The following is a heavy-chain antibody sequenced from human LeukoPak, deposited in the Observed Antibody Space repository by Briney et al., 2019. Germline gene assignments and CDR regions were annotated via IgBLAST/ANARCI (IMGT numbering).Heavy chain of an antibody. CDR2: ISSSSSYI. Sequence: GGSLRLSCAASGFTFSSYSMNWVRQAPGKGLEWVSSISSSSSYIYYTDSVKGRFTISRDNAKNSLYLQMNSLRAEDTAVYYCARDGGSYGYNPYYYYYMDVWGKGTTVAISS. J-gene: IGHJ6*03. CDR3: ARDGGSYGYNPYYYYYMDV. D-gene: IGHD5-24*01. CDR1: GFTFSSYS. V-gene: IGHV3-21*01.